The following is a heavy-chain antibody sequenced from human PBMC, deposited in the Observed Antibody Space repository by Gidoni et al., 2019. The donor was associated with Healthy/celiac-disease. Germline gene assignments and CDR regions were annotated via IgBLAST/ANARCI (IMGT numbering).Heavy chain of an antibody. Sequence: QVQLVESGGGVVQPGRSLRLSCAASGFTFSSYGMHWVRQAPGKGLEWVAVISYDVSNKYYADSVKGRFTISRDNSKNTLYLQMNSLRAEDTAVYYCAKVKGSGHHFDYWGQGTLVTVSS. CDR2: ISYDVSNK. J-gene: IGHJ4*02. V-gene: IGHV3-30*18. D-gene: IGHD3-10*01. CDR3: AKVKGSGHHFDY. CDR1: GFTFSSYG.